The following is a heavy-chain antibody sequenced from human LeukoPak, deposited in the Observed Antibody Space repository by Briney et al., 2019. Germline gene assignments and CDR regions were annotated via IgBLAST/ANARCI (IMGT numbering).Heavy chain of an antibody. CDR1: IGSISSSKW. Sequence: PSETLSLTCSVSIGSISSSKWWSWVRQSPVKGLEWIGEIYLYGTTNYNPSFTSRVTMSVDRSRNQFSLKLTSVTAADTAVYYCARQKWEQQGRDYYFDGLDVWGPGTTVIVSS. CDR2: IYLYGTT. J-gene: IGHJ6*02. D-gene: IGHD1/OR15-1a*01. CDR3: ARQKWEQQGRDYYFDGLDV. V-gene: IGHV4-4*02.